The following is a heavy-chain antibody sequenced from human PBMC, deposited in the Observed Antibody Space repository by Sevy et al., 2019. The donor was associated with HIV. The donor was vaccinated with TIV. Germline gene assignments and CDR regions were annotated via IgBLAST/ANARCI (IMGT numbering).Heavy chain of an antibody. J-gene: IGHJ4*02. CDR3: TRVHSGGYPFDY. Sequence: GGSLILSYAASGISVSSNYMSWVRQAPGKGLDWVSLIYSSGRTYYGDSVKGRFTISRDDSKNTLYLQMNSVRAEDTALYYCTRVHSGGYPFDYWGQGSLVTVSS. CDR1: GISVSSNY. V-gene: IGHV3-53*01. D-gene: IGHD3-22*01. CDR2: IYSSGRT.